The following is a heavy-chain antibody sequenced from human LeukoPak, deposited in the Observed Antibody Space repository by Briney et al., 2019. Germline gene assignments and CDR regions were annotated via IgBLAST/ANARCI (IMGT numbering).Heavy chain of an antibody. J-gene: IGHJ3*02. CDR1: GGTFSSYA. V-gene: IGHV1-69*05. CDR3: ARQSEQLVPTAFDAFDI. CDR2: IIPIFGTA. Sequence: SVKVSCKASGGTFSSYAISWVRQAPGQGLEWMGGIIPIFGTANYAQKFQGRVTITTDESTSTAYMELSSLRSEDTAVYYCARQSEQLVPTAFDAFDICGQGTMVTVSS. D-gene: IGHD6-6*01.